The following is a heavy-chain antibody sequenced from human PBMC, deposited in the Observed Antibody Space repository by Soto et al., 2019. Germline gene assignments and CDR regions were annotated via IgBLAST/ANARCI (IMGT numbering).Heavy chain of an antibody. Sequence: QVQLQESGPGLVKPSQTLSLTCTVSGDSITRGAYYWTWIRQHPGKGLEWIGYISNNGRTYYNPSLKSRLSISLDTSENQFSLKLTSVTAADTAIYYCARARQYYDCELDPWGQGTLVTVSS. D-gene: IGHD3-16*01. CDR3: ARARQYYDCELDP. J-gene: IGHJ5*02. V-gene: IGHV4-31*03. CDR2: ISNNGRT. CDR1: GDSITRGAYY.